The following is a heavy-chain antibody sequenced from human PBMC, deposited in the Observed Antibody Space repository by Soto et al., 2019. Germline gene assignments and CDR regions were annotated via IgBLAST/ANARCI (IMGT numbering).Heavy chain of an antibody. CDR1: GYTFTSYD. V-gene: IGHV1-8*01. J-gene: IGHJ4*02. Sequence: QVQLVQSGAEVKKPGASVKVSCKASGYTFTSYDINWVRQATGQGLEWMGWMNPNSGNTGYAQKFQGRVTMTRNTSISTAYMELSSLGSEDTAVYYCASGLRWSRGEGYFDYWGQGTLVTVSS. CDR2: MNPNSGNT. D-gene: IGHD4-17*01. CDR3: ASGLRWSRGEGYFDY.